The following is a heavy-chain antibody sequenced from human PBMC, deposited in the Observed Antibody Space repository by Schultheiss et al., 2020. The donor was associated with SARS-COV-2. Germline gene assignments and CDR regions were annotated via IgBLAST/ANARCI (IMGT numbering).Heavy chain of an antibody. J-gene: IGHJ4*02. Sequence: SETLSLTCTVSGGSISSGSYYWSWIRQPAGKGLEWIGRIYTSGSTNYNPSLKSRVTISVDTSKNQFSLKLSSVTAADTAVYYCARCGEYQLLSGFDYWGQGTLVTVSS. CDR1: GGSISSGSYY. CDR2: IYTSGST. CDR3: ARCGEYQLLSGFDY. V-gene: IGHV4-61*02. D-gene: IGHD2-2*01.